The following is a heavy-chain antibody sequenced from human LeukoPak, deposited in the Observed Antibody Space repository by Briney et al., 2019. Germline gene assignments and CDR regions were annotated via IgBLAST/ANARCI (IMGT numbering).Heavy chain of an antibody. V-gene: IGHV3-20*04. CDR1: GFTFDDYA. J-gene: IGHJ6*03. CDR2: INWNGGST. CDR3: ASGRLGYYYYYMDV. Sequence: GGSLILSCAASGFTFDDYAMHWVRQAPGKGLEWVSGINWNGGSTGYADSVKGRFTISRDNAKNSLYLQMNSLRAEDTAVYYCASGRLGYYYYYMDVWGKGTTVTISS. D-gene: IGHD3-16*01.